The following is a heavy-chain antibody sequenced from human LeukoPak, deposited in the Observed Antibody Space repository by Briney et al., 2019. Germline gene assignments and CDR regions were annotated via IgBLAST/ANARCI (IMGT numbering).Heavy chain of an antibody. CDR2: IIPILGIA. CDR1: GGTFSSYA. V-gene: IGHV1-69*04. Sequence: ASVKVSCKASGGTFSSYAISWVRQAPGQGLEWMGRIIPILGIANYAQKFQGRVTITADKSTSTAYMELSSLRSEDTAVYYCASEYYYGSGSYDYWGQGTLVTVSS. CDR3: ASEYYYGSGSYDY. D-gene: IGHD3-10*01. J-gene: IGHJ4*02.